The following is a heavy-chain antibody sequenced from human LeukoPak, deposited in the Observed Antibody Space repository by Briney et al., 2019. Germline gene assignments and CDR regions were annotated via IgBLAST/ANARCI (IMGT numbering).Heavy chain of an antibody. CDR3: ARWVVSSSPFDY. Sequence: GGSLRLSCAASGFTLSSYAMHWVRQAPGKGLEWVAVISYDGSNKYYADSVKGRFTISRDNSENTLYLQMNSLRAEDTAVYYCARWVVSSSPFDYWGQGTLVTVSS. D-gene: IGHD2-8*02. J-gene: IGHJ4*02. CDR2: ISYDGSNK. V-gene: IGHV3-30-3*01. CDR1: GFTLSSYA.